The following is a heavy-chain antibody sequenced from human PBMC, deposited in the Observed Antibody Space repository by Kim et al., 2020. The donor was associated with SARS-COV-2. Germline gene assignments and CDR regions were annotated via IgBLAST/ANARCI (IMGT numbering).Heavy chain of an antibody. CDR2: INSDGSST. CDR3: ARVWEMATITDYYYYGMDV. V-gene: IGHV3-74*01. D-gene: IGHD5-12*01. CDR1: GFTFSSYW. Sequence: GGSLRLSCAASGFTFSSYWMHWVRQAPGKGLVWVSRINSDGSSTSYADSVKGRFTISRDNAKNTLYLQMNSLRAEDTAVYYCARVWEMATITDYYYYGMDVWGQGTTVTVSS. J-gene: IGHJ6*02.